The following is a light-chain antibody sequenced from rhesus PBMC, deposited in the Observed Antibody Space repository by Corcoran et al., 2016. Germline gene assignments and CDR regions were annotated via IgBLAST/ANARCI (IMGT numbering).Light chain of an antibody. Sequence: DVVMTQSPLSLPVTPGQPASISCRSSQSLVHSEGKTYLNWLQQKPGQPPSRRIYQVSTRDSGVPDRFSGRGAGTVFKLKISRVGAEAVGVYYCGQGTNVPWTFGQGTKVKIK. CDR1: QSLVHSEGKTY. CDR3: GQGTNVPWT. J-gene: IGKJ1*01. CDR2: QVS. V-gene: IGKV2S8*01.